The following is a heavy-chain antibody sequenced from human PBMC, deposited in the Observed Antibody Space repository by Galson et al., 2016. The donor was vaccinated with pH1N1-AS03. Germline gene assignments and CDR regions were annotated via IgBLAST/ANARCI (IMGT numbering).Heavy chain of an antibody. Sequence: SVKVSCKAFGYMFTHHYIYWARQAPGQGPEWMGWINPNNGDTHYVQKFQGRVTKTRDTSITTAYMELSRLTSDDTAVYYCAKGHYGMDVWGQGTTVTVSS. CDR1: GYMFTHHY. CDR2: INPNNGDT. V-gene: IGHV1-2*02. J-gene: IGHJ6*02. CDR3: AKGHYGMDV.